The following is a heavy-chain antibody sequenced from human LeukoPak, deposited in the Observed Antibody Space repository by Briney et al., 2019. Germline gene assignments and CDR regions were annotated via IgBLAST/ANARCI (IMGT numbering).Heavy chain of an antibody. D-gene: IGHD5-24*01. J-gene: IGHJ3*02. CDR3: ARAGGLDGYMIAFDN. CDR1: GCTFSSYA. Sequence: SVKVSCKASGCTFSSYAISWVRQAPGQGLEWMGGIIPIFGTPNYAQKFPGRVMFSSDDSVSTAYMELSSLRSEDTAVYYCARAGGLDGYMIAFDNWGQGTMVTVFS. CDR2: IIPIFGTP. V-gene: IGHV1-69*13.